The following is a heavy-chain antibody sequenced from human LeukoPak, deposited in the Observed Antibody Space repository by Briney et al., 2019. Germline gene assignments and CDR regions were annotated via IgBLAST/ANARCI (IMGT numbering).Heavy chain of an antibody. J-gene: IGHJ4*02. CDR2: ISGSGGST. CDR1: GFTFSSYA. V-gene: IGHV3-23*01. Sequence: GGSLRLSCAASGFTFSSYAMSWVRQAPGKGLEWVSAISGSGGSTYYADSVKGRFTISRDNSKNTLYLQMNSLRAEDTAVYYCAKDSPTDYYDILTGYYNAFDYWGQGTLVTVSS. CDR3: AKDSPTDYYDILTGYYNAFDY. D-gene: IGHD3-9*01.